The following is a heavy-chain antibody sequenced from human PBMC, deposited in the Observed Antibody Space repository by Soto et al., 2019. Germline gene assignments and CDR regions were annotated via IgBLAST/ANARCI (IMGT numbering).Heavy chain of an antibody. CDR2: VYYSGST. D-gene: IGHD1-1*01. CDR1: GGSISSYY. J-gene: IGHJ3*02. CDR3: ARHVVSITTDHAFDI. Sequence: QVQLQESGPGLVKPSETLSLTCTVSGGSISSYYWSWIRQPPGKGLEWIGYVYYSGSTNYNPSLKSRVTISVDTSKTQFSLKLSAVTAADTAVYYCARHVVSITTDHAFDIWGQGTMVTVSS. V-gene: IGHV4-59*08.